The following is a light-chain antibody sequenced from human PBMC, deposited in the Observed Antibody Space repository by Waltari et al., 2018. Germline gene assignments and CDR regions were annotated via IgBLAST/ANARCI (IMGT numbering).Light chain of an antibody. CDR2: VVR. CDR1: SSDVGGYNY. Sequence: QSALTQPASVSGSPGQSITISCTGTSSDVGGYNYVSWYQQHPGKAPKLLIYVVRSRPSGVSNRFSGSKSGNTASLTISGLQAEDEADYYCSSYTGSSLYVFGTGTKVTVL. J-gene: IGLJ1*01. CDR3: SSYTGSSLYV. V-gene: IGLV2-14*01.